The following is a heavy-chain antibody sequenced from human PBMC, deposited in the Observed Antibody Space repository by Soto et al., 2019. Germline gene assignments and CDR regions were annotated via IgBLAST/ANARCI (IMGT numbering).Heavy chain of an antibody. V-gene: IGHV1-46*03. CDR3: ARLRMVYASFDP. CDR1: GYTFTSYY. J-gene: IGHJ5*02. Sequence: GASVKVSCKASGYTFTSYYMHWVRQAPGQGLEWMGIINPSGGSTSYAQKFQGRVAMTRDTSTSTVYMELSSLRSEDTAVYYCARLRMVYASFDPWGQGTLVTVSS. CDR2: INPSGGST. D-gene: IGHD2-8*01.